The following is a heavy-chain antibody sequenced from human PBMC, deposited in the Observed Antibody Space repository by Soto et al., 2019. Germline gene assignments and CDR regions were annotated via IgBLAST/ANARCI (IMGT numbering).Heavy chain of an antibody. V-gene: IGHV4-34*01. CDR3: ARGYCSGGSCYLYYFDY. J-gene: IGHJ4*02. CDR2: INHSGST. CDR1: GGSFSGYY. Sequence: SETLSLTCAVYGGSFSGYYWSWIRQPPGKGLEWIGEINHSGSTNYNPSLKSRVTISVDTSKNQFSLKLSSVTAADTAVYYCARGYCSGGSCYLYYFDYWGQGTLVTVSS. D-gene: IGHD2-15*01.